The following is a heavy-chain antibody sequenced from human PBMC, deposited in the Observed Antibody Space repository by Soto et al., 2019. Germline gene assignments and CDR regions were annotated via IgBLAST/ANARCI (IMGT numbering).Heavy chain of an antibody. CDR2: IIPIFGTA. J-gene: IGHJ6*02. V-gene: IGHV1-69*01. CDR1: GGTFSSYA. CDR3: ARDKRGIVATNYYYYGMDV. D-gene: IGHD5-12*01. Sequence: QVQLVQSGAEVKKPGSSVKVSCKASGGTFSSYAISWVRQAPGQGLEWMGGIIPIFGTANYAQKFQGRVTITADESTSTAYMELSSLRSEDTAVYYCARDKRGIVATNYYYYGMDVWGQGTTVTVSS.